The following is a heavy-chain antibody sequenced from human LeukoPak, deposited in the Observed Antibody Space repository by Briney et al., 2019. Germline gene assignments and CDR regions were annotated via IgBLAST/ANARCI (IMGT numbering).Heavy chain of an antibody. J-gene: IGHJ4*02. Sequence: SETLSLTCTVSGGSINSYYWSWIRQPPGKGLEWIGYIYYSGSTNYNPSLKSRVSISVDTSKKQFSLKLSSVTAADTAVYYCASFDSSGPLDYWGQGTPVTVSS. CDR3: ASFDSSGPLDY. CDR2: IYYSGST. V-gene: IGHV4-59*12. CDR1: GGSINSYY. D-gene: IGHD6-19*01.